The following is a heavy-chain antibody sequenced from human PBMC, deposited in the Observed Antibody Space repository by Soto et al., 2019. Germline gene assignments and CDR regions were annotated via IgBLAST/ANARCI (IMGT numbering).Heavy chain of an antibody. J-gene: IGHJ6*02. CDR3: ARDRINLEQLAHLDYYYYGMDV. CDR2: IIPIFGTA. D-gene: IGHD6-13*01. V-gene: IGHV1-69*13. Sequence: ASVKVSCKASGGTFSSYAISWVRQAPGQGLEWMGGIIPIFGTANYAQKFQGRVTITADESKSTAYMELSSLRSEDTAVYYCARDRINLEQLAHLDYYYYGMDVWGQGTTVTVSS. CDR1: GGTFSSYA.